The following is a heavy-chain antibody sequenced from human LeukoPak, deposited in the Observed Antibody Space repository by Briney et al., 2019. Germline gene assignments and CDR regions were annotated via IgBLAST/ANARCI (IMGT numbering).Heavy chain of an antibody. CDR1: GGTFSSYA. CDR3: ARGTWLVYESYYYGMDV. J-gene: IGHJ6*02. CDR2: IIPIFGTA. V-gene: IGHV1-69*13. D-gene: IGHD6-19*01. Sequence: ASVKVSCKASGGTFSSYAISWVRQAPGQGLEWMGGIIPIFGTANYAQKFQGRVTITADESTSTAYMELSSLRSEDTAVYYCARGTWLVYESYYYGMDVWGQGTTVTVSS.